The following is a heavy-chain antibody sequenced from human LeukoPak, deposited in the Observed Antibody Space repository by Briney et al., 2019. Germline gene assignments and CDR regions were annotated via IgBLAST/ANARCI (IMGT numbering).Heavy chain of an antibody. CDR1: GVSISSGGYY. Sequence: SETLSLTCTGSGVSISSGGYYWHWIRQHPGKSLECIANVYYSGSTDYNPSHSSRVTISVDTSKNQFSLRVTSVTAADTAIYYCARDLTGLNWLDLWGQGTLVTVSS. CDR3: ARDLTGLNWLDL. J-gene: IGHJ5*02. D-gene: IGHD3-9*01. CDR2: VYYSGST. V-gene: IGHV4-31*03.